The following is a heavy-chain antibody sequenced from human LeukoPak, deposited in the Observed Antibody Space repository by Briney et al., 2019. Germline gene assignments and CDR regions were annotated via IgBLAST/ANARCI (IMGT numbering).Heavy chain of an antibody. CDR1: GGSFSGYY. V-gene: IGHV4-34*01. Sequence: SETLSLTCAVYGGSFSGYYWSWIRQPPGKGLEGIGEINHSGSTNYNPSLKSRVTISVDTSKNQFSLKLSSVTAADTAVYYCAGQLSCSGGSCYFDYWGQGTLVTVSS. CDR3: AGQLSCSGGSCYFDY. J-gene: IGHJ4*02. CDR2: INHSGST. D-gene: IGHD2-15*01.